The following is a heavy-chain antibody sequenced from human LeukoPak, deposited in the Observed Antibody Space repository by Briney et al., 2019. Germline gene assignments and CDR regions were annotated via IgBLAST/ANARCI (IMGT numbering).Heavy chain of an antibody. V-gene: IGHV1-2*02. Sequence: ASVKVSCKASGHTFTGYYMHWVRQAPGRGLEWMGWINPNSGGTNYAQKFQGRVTMTRDTSISTAYMELSRLRSDDTAVYYCASVGYCGGDCYDNWFDPWGQGTLVTVSS. J-gene: IGHJ5*02. CDR2: INPNSGGT. CDR1: GHTFTGYY. CDR3: ASVGYCGGDCYDNWFDP. D-gene: IGHD2-21*02.